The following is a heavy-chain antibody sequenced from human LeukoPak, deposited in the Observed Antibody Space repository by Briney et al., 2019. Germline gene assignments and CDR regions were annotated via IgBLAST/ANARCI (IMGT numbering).Heavy chain of an antibody. D-gene: IGHD3-10*01. CDR2: IIPIFGTA. V-gene: IGHV1-69*06. Sequence: SVKVSCKASGGTFSSYAISWVRQAPGQGLEWMGGIIPIFGTANYAQKFQGRVTITADKSTSTAYMELSSLRSEDTAVYYCAMGGSGSYYNPPLDYGMDVWDKGTTVTVSS. CDR1: GGTFSSYA. CDR3: AMGGSGSYYNPPLDYGMDV. J-gene: IGHJ6*04.